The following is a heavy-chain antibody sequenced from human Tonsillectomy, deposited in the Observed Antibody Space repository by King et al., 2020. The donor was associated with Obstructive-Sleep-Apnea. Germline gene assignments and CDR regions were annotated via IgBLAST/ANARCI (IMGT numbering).Heavy chain of an antibody. CDR2: INHSGST. CDR3: ARCRRYYDILTGYGGDAFDI. Sequence: VQLQQWGAGLLKPSETLSLTCAVYGGSFSGYYWTWIRQPPGKGLEWIVEINHSGSTNYNPSLKSRVTISVDTSTNQFSLKLSSVTAADTAVYYCARCRRYYDILTGYGGDAFDIWGQGTMVTVSS. V-gene: IGHV4-34*01. J-gene: IGHJ3*02. CDR1: GGSFSGYY. D-gene: IGHD3-9*01.